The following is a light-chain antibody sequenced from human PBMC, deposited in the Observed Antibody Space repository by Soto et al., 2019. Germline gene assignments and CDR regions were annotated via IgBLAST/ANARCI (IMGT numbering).Light chain of an antibody. V-gene: IGLV1-40*01. CDR2: DNS. Sequence: QSVLTQPPSVSGAPGQRVTISCTGGSSNLGAGHDVHWYQQLPGTAPKVLIYDNSKRPSGVPDRFSASKSGTSASLAITGLQAEDEADYFCQSYDNSVSAWVFGGGTKVTVL. J-gene: IGLJ3*02. CDR1: SSNLGAGHD. CDR3: QSYDNSVSAWV.